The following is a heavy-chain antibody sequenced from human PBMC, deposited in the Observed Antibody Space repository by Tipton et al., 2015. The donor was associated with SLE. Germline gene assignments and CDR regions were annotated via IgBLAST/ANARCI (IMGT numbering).Heavy chain of an antibody. D-gene: IGHD2-8*02. J-gene: IGHJ6*02. CDR1: GFTVTSTY. Sequence: SLRLSCVASGFTVTSTYMTWVRQAPGKGLEWVSVIDSGGSTYYADSVKGRFTVSRDNSKNTLYVQMNSLRAEDTAVYYCGTTSTDYGMDVWGQGTTVTVSS. CDR2: IDSGGST. V-gene: IGHV3-66*01. CDR3: GTTSTDYGMDV.